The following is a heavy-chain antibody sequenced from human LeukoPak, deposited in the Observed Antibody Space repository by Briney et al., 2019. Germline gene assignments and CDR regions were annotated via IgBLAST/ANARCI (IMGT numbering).Heavy chain of an antibody. D-gene: IGHD5-12*01. CDR1: GFTFSSYW. CDR3: ARLVATPRTKNYKDV. Sequence: GGSLRLSCAASGFTFSSYWMSWVRQAPGKGLEWVANIKQDGSEKYYVDSVKGRFTISRDNAKNSLYLQMNSLRAEDTAVYYCARLVATPRTKNYKDVWGKGTTVTVSS. J-gene: IGHJ6*03. V-gene: IGHV3-7*03. CDR2: IKQDGSEK.